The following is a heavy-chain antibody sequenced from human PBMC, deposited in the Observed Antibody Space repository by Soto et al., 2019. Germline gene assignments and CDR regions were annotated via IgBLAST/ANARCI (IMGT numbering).Heavy chain of an antibody. CDR1: GGSISSGGYS. V-gene: IGHV4-61*08. D-gene: IGHD3-22*01. J-gene: IGHJ4*02. Sequence: TSETLSLTCAVSGGSISSGGYSWSWIRQPPGKGLEWIGYIYYSGSTNYNPSLKSRVTISVDTSKNQFSLKLSSVTAADTAVYYCARQDTSGYAFDYWGQGTLVTVSS. CDR3: ARQDTSGYAFDY. CDR2: IYYSGST.